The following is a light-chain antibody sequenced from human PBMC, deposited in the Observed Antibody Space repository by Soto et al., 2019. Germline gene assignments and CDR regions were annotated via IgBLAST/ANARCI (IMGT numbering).Light chain of an antibody. CDR1: QSINSD. J-gene: IGKJ5*01. V-gene: IGKV3-11*01. Sequence: EIVMTQSPATLSVSPGETTRLSCRASQSINSDVAWYQQKVGQTPRLLIHGASTRATGIAARFSGSGSGTDFTLTISSLEPEDFAVYYCHQRSSWPITFGQGTRLEIK. CDR2: GAS. CDR3: HQRSSWPIT.